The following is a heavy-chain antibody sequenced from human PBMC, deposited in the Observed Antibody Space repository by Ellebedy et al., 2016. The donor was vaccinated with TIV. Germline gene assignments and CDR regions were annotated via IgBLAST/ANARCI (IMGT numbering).Heavy chain of an antibody. J-gene: IGHJ4*02. CDR1: GFTFSAHS. D-gene: IGHD5-18*01. V-gene: IGHV3-48*01. CDR2: ISSTFNTI. CDR3: VRESPPGYSNGYYFDY. Sequence: GESLKISXAASGFTFSAHSMNWVRQAPGKGLEWVAYISSTFNTIKYTGSVKGRSTISRDDAENSLSLQMDSLRVEDTAIYYCVRESPPGYSNGYYFDYWGQGTLVTVSS.